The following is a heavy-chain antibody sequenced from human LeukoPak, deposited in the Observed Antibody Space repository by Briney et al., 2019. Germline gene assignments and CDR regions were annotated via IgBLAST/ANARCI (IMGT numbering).Heavy chain of an antibody. CDR2: ISGSGGST. V-gene: IGHV3-23*01. CDR1: GFTFSSYG. D-gene: IGHD3-22*01. Sequence: HPGGSLRPSCAASGFTFSSYGMSWVRQAPGKGLEWVSAISGSGGSTYYADSVKGRFTISRDNAKNSLYLQMNSLRAEDTAVYYCARDRGYYDSSGYYFDYWGQGTLVTVSS. J-gene: IGHJ4*02. CDR3: ARDRGYYDSSGYYFDY.